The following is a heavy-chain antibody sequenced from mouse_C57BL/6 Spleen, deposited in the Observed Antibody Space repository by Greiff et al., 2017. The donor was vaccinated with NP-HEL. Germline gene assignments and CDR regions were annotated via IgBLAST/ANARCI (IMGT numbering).Heavy chain of an antibody. CDR2: ISYDGSN. V-gene: IGHV3-6*01. CDR3: AREADYYGSDY. J-gene: IGHJ2*01. Sequence: EVQLQESGPGLVKPSQSLSLTCSVTGYSITSGYYWNWIRQFPGNKLEWMGYISYDGSNYYNPSLKNRISITRDTSKNQFFLKLNSVTTEDTATYYCAREADYYGSDYWGQGTTLTVSS. D-gene: IGHD1-1*01. CDR1: GYSITSGYY.